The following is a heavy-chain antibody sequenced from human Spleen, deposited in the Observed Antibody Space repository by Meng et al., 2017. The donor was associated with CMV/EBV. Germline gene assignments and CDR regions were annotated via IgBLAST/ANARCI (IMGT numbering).Heavy chain of an antibody. Sequence: GGSLRLSCAASGFTFSSYSMNWVRQAPGKGLEWVSVINSGTGRTYYADSVKGRFTISRDNSKNTLYLHMNSLRVEDTAMYYCAKDLVPATISGSYVMDVWGQGTTVTVSS. CDR2: INSGTGRT. J-gene: IGHJ6*02. CDR1: GFTFSSYS. D-gene: IGHD3-10*01. CDR3: AKDLVPATISGSYVMDV. V-gene: IGHV3-23*03.